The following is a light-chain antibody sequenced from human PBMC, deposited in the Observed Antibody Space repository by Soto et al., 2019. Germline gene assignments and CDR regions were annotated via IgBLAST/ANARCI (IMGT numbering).Light chain of an antibody. V-gene: IGKV1-5*03. CDR1: QSVTTW. CDR3: QQDSTYPIT. J-gene: IGKJ5*01. CDR2: KAS. Sequence: IPLTQSSPTLPASLQDIVTITWRASQSVTTWLAWYQQKPGKAPKLLIYKASNLESGLPSRFTGSGSGTEFTLTISSLQPDDFSTYYCQQDSTYPITFGQGTQLETK.